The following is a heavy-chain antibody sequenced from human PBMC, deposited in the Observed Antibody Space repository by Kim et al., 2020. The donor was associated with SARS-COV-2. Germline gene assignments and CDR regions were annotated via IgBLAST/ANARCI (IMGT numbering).Heavy chain of an antibody. CDR3: AREEAVAGFYYYYGMDV. J-gene: IGHJ6*02. CDR1: GFTVSSNY. Sequence: LSLTCAASGFTVSSNYMSWVRQAPGKGLEWVSVIYSGGSTYYADSVKGRFTISRDNSKNTLYLQMNSLRAEDTAVYYCAREEAVAGFYYYYGMDVWGQGTTVTVSS. CDR2: IYSGGST. D-gene: IGHD6-19*01. V-gene: IGHV3-66*01.